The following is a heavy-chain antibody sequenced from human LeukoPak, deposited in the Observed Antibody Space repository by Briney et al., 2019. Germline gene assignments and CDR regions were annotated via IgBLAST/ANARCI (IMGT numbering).Heavy chain of an antibody. CDR2: IYYSGST. J-gene: IGHJ6*03. D-gene: IGHD5-18*01. Sequence: SDTLSLTCAVSGYSISSSNWWGWIRQPPGKGLEWIGYIYYSGSTYYNPSLKSRVTMSVDTSKSQFSLKLSSVTAVDTAVYYCARMRIQLDYYYYMDVWGKGTTVTVSS. V-gene: IGHV4-28*01. CDR3: ARMRIQLDYYYYMDV. CDR1: GYSISSSNW.